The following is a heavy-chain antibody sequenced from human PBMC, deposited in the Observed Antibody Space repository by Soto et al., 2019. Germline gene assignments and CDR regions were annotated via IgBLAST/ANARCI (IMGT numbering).Heavy chain of an antibody. CDR1: GGSISSYY. J-gene: IGHJ4*02. CDR2: IYYSGST. D-gene: IGHD1-26*01. V-gene: IGHV4-59*01. CDR3: ARRYGGNFDF. Sequence: SETLSLTCTVAGGSISSYYWSWIRQPPGKGLEWIGYIYYSGSTNYNPSLKSRVTISVDTSKNQYSLKLSSVTAADTAVYYCARRYGGNFDFWGQGTLVTVSS.